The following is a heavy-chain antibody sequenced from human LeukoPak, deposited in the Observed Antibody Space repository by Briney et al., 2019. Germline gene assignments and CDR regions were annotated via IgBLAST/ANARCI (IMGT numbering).Heavy chain of an antibody. CDR3: ARVPFPSWQQHPYYYGMDV. J-gene: IGHJ6*02. D-gene: IGHD1-1*01. V-gene: IGHV4-34*01. CDR2: INHSGST. CDR1: GGSFSGYY. Sequence: SETLSLTCAVYGGSFSGYYWSWIRQPPGKGLEWIGEINHSGSTNYNPSLKSRVTIPVDTSKNQFSLKLSSVTAADTAVYYCARVPFPSWQQHPYYYGMDVWGQGTTVPVSS.